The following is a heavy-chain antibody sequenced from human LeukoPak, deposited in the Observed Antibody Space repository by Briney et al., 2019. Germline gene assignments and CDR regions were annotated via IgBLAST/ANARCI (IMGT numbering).Heavy chain of an antibody. V-gene: IGHV4-4*07. CDR1: GGSISSYY. D-gene: IGHD3-3*01. CDR3: ARDTSTFGYYDFWSGYYAYYYYYYMDV. J-gene: IGHJ6*03. CDR2: IYTSGST. Sequence: PSETLSLTCTVSGGSISSYYWSWIRQPAGKGLEWIGRIYTSGSTNYNPSLKSRVTMSVDTSKNQLSLKLSSVTAADTAVYYCARDTSTFGYYDFWSGYYAYYYYYYMDVWGKGTTVTVSS.